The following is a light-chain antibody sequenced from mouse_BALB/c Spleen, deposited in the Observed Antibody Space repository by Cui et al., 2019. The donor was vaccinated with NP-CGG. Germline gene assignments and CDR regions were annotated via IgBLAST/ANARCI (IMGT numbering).Light chain of an antibody. J-gene: IGLJ1*01. CDR2: GTD. CDR3: VLWYSNHWV. Sequence: QAVVTQESALTTSPGETVTLTCRSSTGAVTTSNYANWVQEKPDHLFTGLIGGTDNRAPGVPARFSGSLIGDKAALTITGAQTGDETIYFCVLWYSNHWVFGGGTKLTVL. V-gene: IGLV1*01. CDR1: TGAVTTSNY.